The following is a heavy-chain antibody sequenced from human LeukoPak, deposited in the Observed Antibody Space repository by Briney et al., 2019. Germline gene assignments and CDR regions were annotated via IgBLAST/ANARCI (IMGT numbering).Heavy chain of an antibody. Sequence: GGSLRLSCAASGFTFSTFAMIWVRQPPGKGLEWVSSIFRSGGEIHYADSVRGRFTISRDNSKNTLYLQMNSLRAEDTAIYYCATYRQVLLPFQSWGQGTLVTVSS. D-gene: IGHD2-8*02. V-gene: IGHV3-23*01. CDR3: ATYRQVLLPFQS. CDR2: IFRSGGEI. CDR1: GFTFSTFA. J-gene: IGHJ5*02.